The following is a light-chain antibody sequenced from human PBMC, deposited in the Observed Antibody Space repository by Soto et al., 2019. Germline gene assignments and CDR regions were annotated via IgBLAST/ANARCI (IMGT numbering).Light chain of an antibody. CDR2: SNN. J-gene: IGLJ2*01. Sequence: QSVLTQPPSASGTPGQRVTISCSGSSCNIGSNTVNWYQQLPATTPKHLIYSNNQRPSGGAYRFSGSKSGTSAAPAISGLQSEEEADYYCAAWDDSLSHVVFGGGTKVTVL. CDR1: SCNIGSNT. CDR3: AAWDDSLSHVV. V-gene: IGLV1-44*01.